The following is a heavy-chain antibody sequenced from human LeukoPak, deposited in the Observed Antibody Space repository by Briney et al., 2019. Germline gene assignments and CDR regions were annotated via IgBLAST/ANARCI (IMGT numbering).Heavy chain of an antibody. CDR3: TTAPYCSGGSCYGDYYYYGMDV. CDR2: IRSKANNYAT. CDR1: GFTFSNYA. D-gene: IGHD2-15*01. J-gene: IGHJ6*02. Sequence: GGSLRLSCAASGFTFSNYAMSWVRQASGKGLEWVGRIRSKANNYATAYAASLKGRFTISRDDSKSTAYLQMNSLKTEDTAVYYCTTAPYCSGGSCYGDYYYYGMDVWGQGTTVTVSS. V-gene: IGHV3-73*01.